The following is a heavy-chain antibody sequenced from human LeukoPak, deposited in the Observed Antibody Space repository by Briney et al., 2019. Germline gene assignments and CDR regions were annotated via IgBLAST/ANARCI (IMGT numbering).Heavy chain of an antibody. CDR2: FYYSRDT. V-gene: IGHV4-59*12. D-gene: IGHD3-22*01. J-gene: IGHJ4*02. CDR3: ARKPIVNSAWYYFDY. Sequence: PSETLSLTCTVSGGSMRGFYWSWIRQPPGKGLEWIGYFYYSRDTNYNPALKSRVTISVDTSKNQFSLKLSSVTAADTAVYYCARKPIVNSAWYYFDYWGQGTLVTVSS. CDR1: GGSMRGFY.